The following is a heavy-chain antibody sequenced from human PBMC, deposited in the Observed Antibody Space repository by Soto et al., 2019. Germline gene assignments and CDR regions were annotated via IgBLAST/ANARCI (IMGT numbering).Heavy chain of an antibody. CDR3: ARAKRGIATTVFAAFEI. J-gene: IGHJ3*02. Sequence: QVQLQQWGAGLLKPSETLSLTCAVYGGFVSSGSYYWTWIRQPPGKGLEWIWDMSHSGGTHFNPSLKRRVTPWVETAKSQFSLKIGYLTASDTALYCCARAKRGIATTVFAAFEIRGPGTMDTVSS. CDR2: MSHSGGT. D-gene: IGHD6-13*01. CDR1: GGFVSSGSYY. V-gene: IGHV4-34*01.